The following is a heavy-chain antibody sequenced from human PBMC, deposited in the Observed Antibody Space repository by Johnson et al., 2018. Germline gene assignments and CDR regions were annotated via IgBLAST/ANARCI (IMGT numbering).Heavy chain of an antibody. V-gene: IGHV4-4*02. CDR3: AGGQEGAVPKYYNDYVDV. J-gene: IGHJ6*03. CDR1: GFRFDDYN. D-gene: IGHD4-17*01. CDR2: IYHSGTT. Sequence: QVQLVQSGGRLTQPGGSLRLSCAASGFRFDDYNMNWVRQAPGKGLEWIGEIYHSGTTNYNPSLKSRLPKSVDKSNNQFSLNWRPLTAADRAIDYCAGGQEGAVPKYYNDYVDVWGKGTAVTVSS.